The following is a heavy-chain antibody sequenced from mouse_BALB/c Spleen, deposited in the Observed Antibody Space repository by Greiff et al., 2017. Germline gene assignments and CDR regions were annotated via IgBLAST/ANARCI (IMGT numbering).Heavy chain of an antibody. D-gene: IGHD1-1*01. CDR2: IYPGDGDT. J-gene: IGHJ4*01. V-gene: IGHV1-82*01. Sequence: VQLKESGPELVKPGASVKISCKASGYAFSSSWMNWVKQRPGQGLEWIGRIYPGDGDTNYNGKFKGKATLTADKSSSTAYMQLSSLTSVDSAVYFCARGYYYGSSSYAMDYWGQGTSVTVSS. CDR3: ARGYYYGSSSYAMDY. CDR1: GYAFSSSW.